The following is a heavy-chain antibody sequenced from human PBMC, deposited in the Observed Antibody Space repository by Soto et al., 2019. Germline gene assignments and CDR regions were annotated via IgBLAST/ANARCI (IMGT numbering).Heavy chain of an antibody. J-gene: IGHJ1*01. CDR1: GFTVNDNY. D-gene: IGHD6-19*01. V-gene: IGHV3-66*01. CDR3: ARDRIAVAGNPEYFQH. CDR2: IFSAGST. Sequence: GGSLRLSCAASGFTVNDNYMTWVRQAPGRGLDWVSIIFSAGSTYYADAVRGRFTISRDNSKNTLYLQMNSLRAEDTAVYYCARDRIAVAGNPEYFQHWGQGTLVTVSS.